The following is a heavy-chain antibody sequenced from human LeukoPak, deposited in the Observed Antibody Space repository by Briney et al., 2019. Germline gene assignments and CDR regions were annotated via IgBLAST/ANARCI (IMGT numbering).Heavy chain of an antibody. J-gene: IGHJ3*02. CDR2: TYYRSKWYN. CDR1: GDSVSSNSAA. D-gene: IGHD2-2*01. V-gene: IGHV6-1*01. Sequence: SQTLSLTCAISGDSVSSNSAAWNWIRQSPSRGLEWLGRTYYRSKWYNDYAVSVKSRITINPDTSKNQFSLQLNSVTPEDTAVYYCARDIESVPAAHDAFDIWGQGTMVTVSS. CDR3: ARDIESVPAAHDAFDI.